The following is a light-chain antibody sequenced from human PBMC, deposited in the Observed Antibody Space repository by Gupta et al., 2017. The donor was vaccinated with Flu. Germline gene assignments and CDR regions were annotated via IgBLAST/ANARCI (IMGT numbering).Light chain of an antibody. CDR1: QTIVRW. CDR2: QAS. J-gene: IGKJ1*01. Sequence: DIHMTQSPSTLSASVGDTVIITCRASQTIVRWLAWYQQKPGKAPKLLIFQASTLENGVPSRFSGSGSGTEFTLTISSLQPDDYATYHCQQEGSYPWTFAQGTKVEVK. CDR3: QQEGSYPWT. V-gene: IGKV1-5*03.